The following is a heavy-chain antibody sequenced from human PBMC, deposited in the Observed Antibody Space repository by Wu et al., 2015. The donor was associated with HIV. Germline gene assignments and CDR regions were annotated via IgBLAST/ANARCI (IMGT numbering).Heavy chain of an antibody. Sequence: QVRLVQSGAEVKKPGASVKVSCGTSGYTFANYYIHWLRQAPGQGLEWMGGIIPLFGTTEYAHIFQGRVTITTDESTSTAYMRLSSLTSADTAVYYCATPRSPGFSSAWPTYFDFWGQGTLITVSS. CDR3: ATPRSPGFSSAWPTYFDF. CDR2: IIPLFGTT. V-gene: IGHV1-69*01. D-gene: IGHD6-19*01. J-gene: IGHJ4*02. CDR1: GYTFANYY.